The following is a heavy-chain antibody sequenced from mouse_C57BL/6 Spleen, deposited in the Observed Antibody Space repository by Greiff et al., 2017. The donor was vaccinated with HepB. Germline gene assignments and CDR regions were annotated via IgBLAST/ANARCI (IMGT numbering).Heavy chain of an antibody. V-gene: IGHV1-7*01. CDR3: AREGTGTSCAMDY. CDR2: INPSSGYT. CDR1: GYTFTSYW. Sequence: QVHVKQSGAELAKPGASVKLSCKASGYTFTSYWMHWVKQRPGQGLEWIGYINPSSGYTKYNQKFKDKATLTADKSSSTAYMQLSSLTYEDSAVYYCAREGTGTSCAMDYWGQGTSVTVSS. J-gene: IGHJ4*01. D-gene: IGHD4-1*01.